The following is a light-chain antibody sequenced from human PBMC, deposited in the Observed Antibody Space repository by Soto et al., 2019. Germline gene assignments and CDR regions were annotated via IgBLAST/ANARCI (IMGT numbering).Light chain of an antibody. J-gene: IGKJ3*01. CDR3: QARSNWPS. Sequence: EIVLTQSPGTLSLSPGESATLSCRASQSVSSFLAWYQQKPGQSPRLLIYDASNRATGIPPRFSGSGSGTDFTLTISSLEPEDFAVYYCQARSNWPSFGPGTKVDI. V-gene: IGKV3-11*01. CDR1: QSVSSF. CDR2: DAS.